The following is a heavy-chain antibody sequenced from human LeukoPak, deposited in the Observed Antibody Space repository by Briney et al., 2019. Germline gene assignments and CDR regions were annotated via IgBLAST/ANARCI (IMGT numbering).Heavy chain of an antibody. Sequence: ASVKVSCQVSGYTLTELSMHWVRQAPGKGLAWMGGFDPEDGETIYAQKFQGRVTMTEDTSTDTAYMELSSLRSEDTAVYYCATEVVGDYVWGRPYYWGQGTLVTVSS. D-gene: IGHD3-16*01. V-gene: IGHV1-24*01. CDR1: GYTLTELS. CDR3: ATEVVGDYVWGRPYY. CDR2: FDPEDGET. J-gene: IGHJ4*02.